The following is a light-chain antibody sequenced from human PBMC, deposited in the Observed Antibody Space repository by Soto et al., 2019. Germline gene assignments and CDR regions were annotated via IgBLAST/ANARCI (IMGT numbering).Light chain of an antibody. Sequence: QSVLTQPPSVSAAPGQTVTISCSGSGSNIRDNYASWYQHLPGAAPKLLIFETNRRPAGIPDRFSGSKSGTSATLGITGLQTADEGDYYCASGDSSLSDGRVFGLGPKVTVL. CDR1: GSNIRDNY. CDR3: ASGDSSLSDGRV. CDR2: ETN. J-gene: IGLJ1*01. V-gene: IGLV1-51*02.